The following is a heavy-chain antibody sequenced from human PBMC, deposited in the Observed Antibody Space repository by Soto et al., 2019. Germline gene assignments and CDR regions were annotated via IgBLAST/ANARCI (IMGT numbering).Heavy chain of an antibody. CDR1: GFTFDDYA. D-gene: IGHD3-22*01. Sequence: EVQLVESGGGLVQPGRSLRLSCAASGFTFDDYAMHWVRQAPGKGLEWVSGISWNSGSIGYADSVKGRFTLSRDNAKNSLYLQMNSRRAEDTALYYCAKDTRSYYDSSGYLDYWGQGTLVTVSS. V-gene: IGHV3-9*01. CDR3: AKDTRSYYDSSGYLDY. CDR2: ISWNSGSI. J-gene: IGHJ4*02.